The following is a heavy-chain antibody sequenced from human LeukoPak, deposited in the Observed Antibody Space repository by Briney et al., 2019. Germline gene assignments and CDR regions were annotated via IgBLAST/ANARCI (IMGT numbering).Heavy chain of an antibody. J-gene: IGHJ6*03. CDR1: GGSISSGNYY. Sequence: PSETLSLTCTVSGGSISSGNYYWGWIRQPPGKGLDWIASIHYSGTTYYNPSLKGRVTISVDTSKNQFSLKLSSVTAADTAVYYCARGVSRRGLREWFGELHHYYYMDVWGKGTTVTISS. D-gene: IGHD3-10*01. CDR3: ARGVSRRGLREWFGELHHYYYMDV. CDR2: IHYSGTT. V-gene: IGHV4-39*07.